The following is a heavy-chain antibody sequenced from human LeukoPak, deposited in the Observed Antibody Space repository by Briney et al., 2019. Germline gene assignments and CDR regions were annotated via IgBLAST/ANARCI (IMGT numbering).Heavy chain of an antibody. D-gene: IGHD2-2*01. V-gene: IGHV3-7*01. J-gene: IGHJ3*02. CDR1: GFTFTTHW. CDR3: ARLSDTEGSSTSYRASDI. CDR2: IKQDGSDK. Sequence: GGSLRLSCAASGFTFTTHWMSWVRQAPGEGLEWVANIKQDGSDKHYVESVKGRFTISRDNAKNSLYLQMNSLRAEDTAVYYCARLSDTEGSSTSYRASDIWGQGTMVTVSS.